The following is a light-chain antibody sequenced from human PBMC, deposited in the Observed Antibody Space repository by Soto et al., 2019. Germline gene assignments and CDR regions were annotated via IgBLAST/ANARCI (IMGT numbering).Light chain of an antibody. CDR3: QQSYSSPQT. V-gene: IGKV3-15*01. J-gene: IGKJ1*01. Sequence: EIVMTQSASTLSVSPGERATLSCRASQSVSSNLAWYQQKPGQAPRLLIYGASTRATGIPARFSGSGSGTDFTLTINSLQPQDFATYFCQQSYSSPQTFGQGTKVDIK. CDR1: QSVSSN. CDR2: GAS.